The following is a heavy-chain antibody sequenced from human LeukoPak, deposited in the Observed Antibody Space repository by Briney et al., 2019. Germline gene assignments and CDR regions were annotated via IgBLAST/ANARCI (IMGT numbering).Heavy chain of an antibody. CDR2: INPSGGST. J-gene: IGHJ5*02. CDR1: GYTFTSYY. CDR3: ARNRNYYNSSVNSWAPAP. D-gene: IGHD3-22*01. V-gene: IGHV1-46*01. Sequence: ASVKVSCKASGYTFTSYYMHWVRQAPGQGLEWMGIINPSGGSTSYAQKFQGRVTMTRDTSTSTVYMELSSLRSEDTAVFSGARNRNYYNSSVNSWAPAPGGQGPLATAPS.